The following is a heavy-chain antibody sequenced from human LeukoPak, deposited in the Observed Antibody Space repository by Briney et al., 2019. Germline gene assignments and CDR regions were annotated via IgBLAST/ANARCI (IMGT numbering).Heavy chain of an antibody. D-gene: IGHD3-22*01. J-gene: IGHJ6*02. Sequence: GESLKISCKGPGYSFTSYWIGWVRQMPGKGLEWMGIIYPGDSDTRYSPSFQGQVTISADKSISTAYLQWSSLKASDTAMYYCARPAFYYDSSGYYGEYYYYGMDVWGQGTTVTVSS. CDR1: GYSFTSYW. CDR3: ARPAFYYDSSGYYGEYYYYGMDV. CDR2: IYPGDSDT. V-gene: IGHV5-51*01.